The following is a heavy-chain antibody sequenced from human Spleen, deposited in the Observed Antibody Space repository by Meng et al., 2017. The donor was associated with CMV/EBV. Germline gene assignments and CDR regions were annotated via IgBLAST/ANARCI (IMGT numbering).Heavy chain of an antibody. CDR2: INPNTGGT. V-gene: IGHV1-2*02. J-gene: IGHJ3*02. D-gene: IGHD3/OR15-3a*01. Sequence: ASVKVSCKAYGYTFSRYGISWVRQAPGQGLEWMGWINPNTGGTNYAQKFQGRVTMTRDTSINTAYMELSGLRSDDTAVYFCARVLWFSFDIWGQGTVVTVSS. CDR1: GYTFSRYG. CDR3: ARVLWFSFDI.